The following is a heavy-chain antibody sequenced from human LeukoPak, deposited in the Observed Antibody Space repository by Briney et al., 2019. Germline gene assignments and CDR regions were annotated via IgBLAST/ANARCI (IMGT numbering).Heavy chain of an antibody. CDR2: IDNTGDT. CDR3: AGSFGGSWYLSL. V-gene: IGHV3-23*01. D-gene: IGHD6-13*01. J-gene: IGHJ4*02. Sequence: GGSLRLSCAASGFTFSSYGMHWVRQAPGKGLEWISAIDNTGDTYYADSLKGRLTISRDNSKNTLYLQMNSLRVEDTALYYCAGSFGGSWYLSLWGQGTLVTVSS. CDR1: GFTFSSYG.